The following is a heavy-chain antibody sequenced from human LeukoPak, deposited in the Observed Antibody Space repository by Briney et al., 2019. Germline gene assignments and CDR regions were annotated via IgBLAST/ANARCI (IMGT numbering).Heavy chain of an antibody. CDR3: ARECITMVRGVIAYNWFDP. CDR2: MNPNSGNT. J-gene: IGHJ5*02. CDR1: GYTFTSYD. D-gene: IGHD3-10*01. V-gene: IGHV1-8*01. Sequence: GASVKVSCKASGYTFTSYDINWVRQATGQGLEWMGWMNPNSGNTGYAQKFQGRVTMTRNTSISTAYMELSSLRSGDTAVYYCARECITMVRGVIAYNWFDPWGQGTLVTVSS.